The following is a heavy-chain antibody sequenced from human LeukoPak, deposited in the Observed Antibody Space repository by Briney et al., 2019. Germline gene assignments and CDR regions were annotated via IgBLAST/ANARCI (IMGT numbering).Heavy chain of an antibody. CDR2: INTDGSST. V-gene: IGHV3-74*01. CDR3: ARDVAVAGLSSAFDI. CDR1: GFTFSSYW. Sequence: GSLRLSCAASGFTFSSYWMHWVRQALGKGLVWVSRINTDGSSTNYADSVNGRFTISRDNAKNTLFLQMNSLRAEDTAVYYCARDVAVAGLSSAFDIWGQGTMVTVSS. D-gene: IGHD6-19*01. J-gene: IGHJ3*02.